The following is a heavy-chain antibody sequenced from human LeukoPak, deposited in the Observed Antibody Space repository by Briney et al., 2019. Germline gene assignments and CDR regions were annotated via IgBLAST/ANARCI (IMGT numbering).Heavy chain of an antibody. J-gene: IGHJ5*02. CDR1: GGSISSGSYY. D-gene: IGHD1-26*01. Sequence: SETLSLSCTVSGGSISSGSYYWSWIRQPAGQGLEWIGRIYTSGSTNYNPSLNSRVTISVDTSKNQFSLKLSSVTAADTAVYYCARARVGATGSDWFDPWGQGTLVTVSS. CDR3: ARARVGATGSDWFDP. V-gene: IGHV4-61*02. CDR2: IYTSGST.